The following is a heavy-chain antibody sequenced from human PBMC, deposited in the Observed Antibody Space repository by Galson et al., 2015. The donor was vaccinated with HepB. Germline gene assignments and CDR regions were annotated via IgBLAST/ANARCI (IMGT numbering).Heavy chain of an antibody. CDR1: GGTFSSYA. CDR3: AANYDYVWGSTDY. CDR2: IIPIFSTA. Sequence: SVKVSCKASGGTFSSYAISWVRQAPGQGLEWMGGIIPIFSTANYAQKFQGRVTITADESTSTAYMELSSLRSEDTAVYYCAANYDYVWGSTDYWGQGTLVTVSS. J-gene: IGHJ4*02. V-gene: IGHV1-69*13. D-gene: IGHD3-16*01.